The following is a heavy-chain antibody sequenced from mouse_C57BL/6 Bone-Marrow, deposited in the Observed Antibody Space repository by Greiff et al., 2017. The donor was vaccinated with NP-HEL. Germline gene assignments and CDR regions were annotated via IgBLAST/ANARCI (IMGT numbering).Heavy chain of an antibody. V-gene: IGHV5-4*01. J-gene: IGHJ2*01. CDR3: ARWGGTGPFDY. CDR1: GFTFSSYA. D-gene: IGHD4-1*01. CDR2: ISDGGSYT. Sequence: EVQRVESGGGLVKPGGSLKLSCAASGFTFSSYAMSWVRQTPEKRLEWVATISDGGSYTYYPDNVKGRFTISRDNAKNNLYLQMSHLKSEDTAMYYCARWGGTGPFDYWGQGTTLTVSS.